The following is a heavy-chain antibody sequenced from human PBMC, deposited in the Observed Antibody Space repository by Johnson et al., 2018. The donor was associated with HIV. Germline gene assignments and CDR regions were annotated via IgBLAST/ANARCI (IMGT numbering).Heavy chain of an antibody. V-gene: IGHV3-9*01. J-gene: IGHJ3*02. Sequence: VQLVESGGGLVQPGRSLRLSCAASGFTFDDYAMHWVRQAPGKGLEWVSGISWNSGSIGYADSVKGRFTISRDNAKNSLYLQMNSLRAEDTALYYCAAIGGIGSMWSAAFDIWGQGTMVTVSS. D-gene: IGHD2-21*01. CDR3: AAIGGIGSMWSAAFDI. CDR2: ISWNSGSI. CDR1: GFTFDDYA.